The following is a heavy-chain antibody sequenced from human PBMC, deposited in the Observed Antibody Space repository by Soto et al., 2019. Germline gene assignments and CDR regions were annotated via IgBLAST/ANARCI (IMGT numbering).Heavy chain of an antibody. J-gene: IGHJ4*02. V-gene: IGHV3-23*01. CDR2: ISGSGGST. Sequence: GGSLRLSCAASGFTFSSYAMIWFRQSPGKGLEWVSAISGSGGSTYYADSVKGRFTISRDNSKNTLYLQMNSLRAEDTAVYYCAKEDQLGMGCYFDYWGQGTLVTVSS. CDR1: GFTFSSYA. CDR3: AKEDQLGMGCYFDY. D-gene: IGHD7-27*01.